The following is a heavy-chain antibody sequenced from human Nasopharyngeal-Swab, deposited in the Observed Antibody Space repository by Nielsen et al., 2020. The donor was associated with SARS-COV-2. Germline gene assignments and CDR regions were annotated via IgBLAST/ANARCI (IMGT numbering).Heavy chain of an antibody. J-gene: IGHJ4*02. D-gene: IGHD1-1*01. CDR3: ARVGTTGTTAFDY. CDR2: INPTDGST. V-gene: IGHV1-46*01. Sequence: WVRQAPGQGLEWMGIINPTDGSTSYAQKFEGRVAMTRVTSTSTAYMELRSLRSDDTAVYYCARVGTTGTTAFDYWGQGTLVTVSS.